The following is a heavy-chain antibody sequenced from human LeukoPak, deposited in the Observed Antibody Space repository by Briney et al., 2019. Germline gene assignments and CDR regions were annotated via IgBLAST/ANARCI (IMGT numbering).Heavy chain of an antibody. D-gene: IGHD4-17*01. CDR2: INPSGGST. V-gene: IGHV1-46*01. J-gene: IGHJ4*02. Sequence: ASVKVSCTASGYTFTSYYMHWVRQAPGQGLEWMGLINPSGGSTSYAQKFQGRVTMTRDTSTSTVYMELSSLRSEDTAVYYCARDSLPYGDYGGSLGYWGQGTLVTVSS. CDR1: GYTFTSYY. CDR3: ARDSLPYGDYGGSLGY.